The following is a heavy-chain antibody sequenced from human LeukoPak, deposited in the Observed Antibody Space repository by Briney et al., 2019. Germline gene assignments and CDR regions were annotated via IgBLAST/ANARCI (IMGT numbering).Heavy chain of an antibody. CDR1: GFTFSSYA. CDR2: ISGSGGST. D-gene: IGHD4-11*01. CDR3: AKDATVTTGNWFDP. V-gene: IGHV3-23*01. Sequence: QPGGSLRLSCAASGFTFSSYAMSWVRQAPGKGLEWVSAISGSGGSTYYADSVKGRFTISRDNSKSTLYLQMNSLRAEDTAVYSCAKDATVTTGNWFDPWGQGTLVTVSS. J-gene: IGHJ5*02.